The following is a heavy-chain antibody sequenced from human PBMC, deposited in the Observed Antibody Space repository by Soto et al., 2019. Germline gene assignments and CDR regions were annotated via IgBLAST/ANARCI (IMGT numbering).Heavy chain of an antibody. Sequence: PSETLSLTCAVYGGSLSGYYWNWIRPPPGKGLEWIGEINQNGGTKYNPSLKSRVTRSVVSSTNHISLKLTFVTAADTAVYYCARVPAGGEDNWGQGTLVTVSS. CDR3: ARVPAGGEDN. D-gene: IGHD3-10*01. J-gene: IGHJ4*02. CDR2: INQNGGT. CDR1: GGSLSGYY. V-gene: IGHV4-34*01.